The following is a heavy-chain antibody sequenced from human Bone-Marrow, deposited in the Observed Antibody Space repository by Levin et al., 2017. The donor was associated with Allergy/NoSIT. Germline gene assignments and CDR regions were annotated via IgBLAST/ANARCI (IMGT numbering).Heavy chain of an antibody. CDR3: ARTYGDHRAEYFLY. J-gene: IGHJ1*01. V-gene: IGHV4-30-2*01. CDR2: FYHNGDT. CDR1: GGSISSGDYS. Sequence: KPSETLSLTCTVSGGSISSGDYSWSWLRQPPGKGPEWIGYFYHNGDTYYNPSLESRATISVDRSKNQFSLKVKSVTAADTAVYYCARTYGDHRAEYFLYWGQGTLVTVSS. D-gene: IGHD4-17*01.